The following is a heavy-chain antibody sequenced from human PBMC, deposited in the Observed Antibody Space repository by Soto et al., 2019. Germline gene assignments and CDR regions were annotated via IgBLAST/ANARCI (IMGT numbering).Heavy chain of an antibody. D-gene: IGHD5-12*01. V-gene: IGHV1-69*13. CDR2: IIPIFGTA. Sequence: SVKVSCKASGGTFSRYSITWVRQAPGHGLEWMGGIIPIFGTANYAQKFQGRVTITADESTSTAYMELSSLRSDDTAVYYCARGGYSGYDFDYWGQGTLVTVSS. CDR1: GGTFSRYS. J-gene: IGHJ4*02. CDR3: ARGGYSGYDFDY.